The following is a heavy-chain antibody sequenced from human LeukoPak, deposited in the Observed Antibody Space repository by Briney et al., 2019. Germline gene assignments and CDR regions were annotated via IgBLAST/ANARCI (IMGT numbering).Heavy chain of an antibody. CDR1: GFTFSSSG. V-gene: IGHV3-23*01. D-gene: IGHD2/OR15-2a*01. J-gene: IGHJ4*02. Sequence: PGGSLRLSCAASGFTFSSSGMSWVRQAPGKGLEWVSVISDSGSGTYYAGSVKGRFTISRDNSKNTLYLQMNSLRVEDTAVYYCAKHTFWIRYFDYWGQGTLVTVSS. CDR3: AKHTFWIRYFDY. CDR2: ISDSGSGT.